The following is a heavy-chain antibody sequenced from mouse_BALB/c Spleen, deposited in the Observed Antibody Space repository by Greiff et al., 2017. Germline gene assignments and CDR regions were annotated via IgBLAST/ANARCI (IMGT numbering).Heavy chain of an antibody. CDR2: IDPANGNT. CDR3: AGLRRGTMDY. CDR1: GFNIKDTY. V-gene: IGHV14-3*02. Sequence: EVQLQQSGAELVKPGASVKLSCTASGFNIKDTYMHWVKQRPEQGLEWIGRIDPANGNTKYDPKFQGKATITADTSSNTAYLQLSSLTSEDTAVYYCAGLRRGTMDYWGQGTSVTVSS. D-gene: IGHD2-2*01. J-gene: IGHJ4*01.